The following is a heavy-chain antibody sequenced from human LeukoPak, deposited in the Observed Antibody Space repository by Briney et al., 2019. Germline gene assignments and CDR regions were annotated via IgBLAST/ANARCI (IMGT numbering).Heavy chain of an antibody. J-gene: IGHJ4*02. CDR1: GDSIRSSDYY. Sequence: PSETLSLTCTVSGDSIRSSDYYWGCIRQSPGKGLEWIGTISDGGSTYYNPSLKSRVTISVDKSKNQFSLKLSSVTAADTAVYYCARRTTVTIPFGYWGQGTLVTVSS. D-gene: IGHD4-11*01. CDR3: ARRTTVTIPFGY. V-gene: IGHV4-39*07. CDR2: ISDGGST.